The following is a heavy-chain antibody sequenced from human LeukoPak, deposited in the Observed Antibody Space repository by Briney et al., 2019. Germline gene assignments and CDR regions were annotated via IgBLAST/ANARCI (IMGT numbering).Heavy chain of an antibody. CDR3: ARHPYYDSNGSFDY. V-gene: IGHV4-34*01. CDR2: INHSGST. J-gene: IGHJ4*02. D-gene: IGHD3-22*01. Sequence: SETLSLTCAVYGGSFSGYYWGWIRQPPGKGLEWIGEINHSGSTNYNPSLKSRVTISVDTSKNQFSLKLSSVTAADTAVYYCARHPYYDSNGSFDYWGQGTLVTVSS. CDR1: GGSFSGYY.